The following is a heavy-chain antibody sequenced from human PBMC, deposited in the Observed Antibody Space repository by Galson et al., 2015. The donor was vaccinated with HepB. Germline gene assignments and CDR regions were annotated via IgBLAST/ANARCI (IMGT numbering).Heavy chain of an antibody. CDR1: GFTFEKYW. D-gene: IGHD3-3*01. Sequence: SLRLSCAGSGFTFEKYWMSWVRHTPGKGLEWVANIKQNGSQTNYVDSVKGRFIISRDNSKSLLHLQMHNLRVEDTAVYYCVRDERRMWSHWGHGTLVTVSS. CDR3: VRDERRMWSH. CDR2: IKQNGSQT. V-gene: IGHV3-7*03. J-gene: IGHJ4*01.